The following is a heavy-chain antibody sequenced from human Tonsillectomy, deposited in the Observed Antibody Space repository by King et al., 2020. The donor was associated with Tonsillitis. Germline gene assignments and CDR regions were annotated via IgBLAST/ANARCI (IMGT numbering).Heavy chain of an antibody. D-gene: IGHD3-16*01. CDR3: ARGISLFGAPLDY. CDR1: GFTFSRYS. V-gene: IGHV3-30-3*01. CDR2: ISYDGSNK. Sequence: QVQLVESGGGVVQPGRSLRLSCAVSGFTFSRYSIHWVRPAPGKGLEGVTFISYDGSNKYYAESVKGRFTISRDNLKNTLYLQMNSLRAEDTAVYYCARGISLFGAPLDYWGQGTLVTVSS. J-gene: IGHJ4*02.